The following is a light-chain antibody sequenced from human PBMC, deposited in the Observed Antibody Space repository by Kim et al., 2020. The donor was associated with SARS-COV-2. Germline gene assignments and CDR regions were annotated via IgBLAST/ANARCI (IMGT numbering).Light chain of an antibody. V-gene: IGLV2-14*03. CDR3: SSYSTSSTWV. Sequence: GQSITISCSGTSSDVGYFNYVSWFQQHPVKAPNLILYDVSIRPSGISNRLSGSKSANTASLTISGLQPEDEADYYCSSYSTSSTWVFGGGTQLTVL. CDR1: SSDVGYFNY. CDR2: DVS. J-gene: IGLJ3*02.